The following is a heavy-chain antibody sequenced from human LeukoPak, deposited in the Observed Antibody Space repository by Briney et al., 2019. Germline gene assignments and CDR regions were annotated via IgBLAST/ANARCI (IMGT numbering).Heavy chain of an antibody. CDR2: IWYDGSNK. V-gene: IGHV3-33*06. J-gene: IGHJ4*02. D-gene: IGHD1-26*01. CDR3: AKDDGGSSYFDY. Sequence: GGSLRLSRAASGFTFSSYGMHWVHQAPGKGLEWVAVIWYDGSNKYYADSVKGRFTISRDNSKNTLYLQMNSLRAEDTAVYYCAKDDGGSSYFDYWGQGTLVTVSS. CDR1: GFTFSSYG.